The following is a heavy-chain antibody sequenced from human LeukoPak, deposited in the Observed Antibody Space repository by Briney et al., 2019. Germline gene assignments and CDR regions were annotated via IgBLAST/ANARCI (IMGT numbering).Heavy chain of an antibody. Sequence: AAVKVSCKASGYTFTSYDINWVRQAPGQGLEWMGWINPNSGGTNYAQKFQGRVTMTRDTSISTAYMELSRLRSDDTAVYYCAREGTTLDVWGKGTTVTISS. J-gene: IGHJ6*04. D-gene: IGHD4-17*01. CDR2: INPNSGGT. V-gene: IGHV1-2*02. CDR1: GYTFTSYD. CDR3: AREGTTLDV.